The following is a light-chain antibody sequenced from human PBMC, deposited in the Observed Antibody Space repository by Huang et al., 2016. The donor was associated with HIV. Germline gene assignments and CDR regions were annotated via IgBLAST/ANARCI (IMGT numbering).Light chain of an antibody. CDR1: QSIRND. CDR2: AAS. CDR3: HQSYNNPWT. J-gene: IGKJ1*01. Sequence: DVQMTQSPPSVSASVGDRCTITCRASQSIRNDLNWYQQRPGEAPKLRIYAASSLQSGVPSRFSGGGSGTDFALTISSLQPEDFATYYCHQSYNNPWTFGQGTKVESK. V-gene: IGKV1-39*01.